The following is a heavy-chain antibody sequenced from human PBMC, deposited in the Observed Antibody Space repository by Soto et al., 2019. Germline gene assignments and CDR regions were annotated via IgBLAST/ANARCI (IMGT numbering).Heavy chain of an antibody. CDR3: ARVVGGYYYGMDV. CDR2: IYHSGST. Sequence: QVQLQESGPGLVKPSGTLSLTCAVSGGSISSSNWWSWVRQPPGKGLGWIGEIYHSGSTNYNPSLTSRVTISVDKSKNQFSLKLSSVTAADTAVYYCARVVGGYYYGMDVWVQGTTVTVSS. D-gene: IGHD2-2*01. V-gene: IGHV4-4*02. CDR1: GGSISSSNW. J-gene: IGHJ6*02.